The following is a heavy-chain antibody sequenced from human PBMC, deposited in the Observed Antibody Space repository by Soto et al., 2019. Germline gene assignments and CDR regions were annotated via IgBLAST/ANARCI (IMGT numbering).Heavy chain of an antibody. J-gene: IGHJ5*02. CDR1: GGSISSYY. Sequence: SETLSLTCTVSGGSISSYYWSCIRQPPGKGLEWTGYIYYSGSTNYNPSLKSRVTISVDTSKNQFSLKLSSVTAADTAVYYCARHQVSNWFDPWGQGTLVTVSS. CDR2: IYYSGST. V-gene: IGHV4-59*08. CDR3: ARHQVSNWFDP.